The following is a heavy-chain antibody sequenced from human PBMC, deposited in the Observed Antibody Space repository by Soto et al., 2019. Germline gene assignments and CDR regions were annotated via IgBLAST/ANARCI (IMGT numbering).Heavy chain of an antibody. CDR1: GGSISSYY. CDR3: ARHRVSSTCRSRFDP. D-gene: IGHD2-2*01. V-gene: IGHV4-59*08. Sequence: SETLSLTCTVSGGSISSYYWSWIRQPPGKGLEWIGYIYYSGSTNYNPSLKSRVTISVDTSKNQFSLKLSSVTAADTAVYYCARHRVSSTCRSRFDPWGQGTLVTVSS. J-gene: IGHJ5*02. CDR2: IYYSGST.